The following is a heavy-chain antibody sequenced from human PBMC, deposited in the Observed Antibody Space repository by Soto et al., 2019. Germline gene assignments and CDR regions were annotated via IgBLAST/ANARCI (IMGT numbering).Heavy chain of an antibody. Sequence: SETLSLTCTVSGGSISRYYWSWIRQHPGKGLEWIGYIYYSGSTYYNPSLKSRVTISVDTSKNQFSLKLSSVTAADTAVYYCARDFTDSSGPTLGMGVWGQGTTVTVSS. CDR2: IYYSGST. J-gene: IGHJ6*02. D-gene: IGHD6-19*01. CDR3: ARDFTDSSGPTLGMGV. CDR1: GGSISRYY. V-gene: IGHV4-59*06.